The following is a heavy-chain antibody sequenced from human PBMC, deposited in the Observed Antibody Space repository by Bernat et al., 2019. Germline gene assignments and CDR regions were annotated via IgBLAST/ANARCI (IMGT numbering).Heavy chain of an antibody. CDR1: GFPFSSYA. V-gene: IGHV3-30-3*01. J-gene: IGHJ6*02. D-gene: IGHD3-3*01. CDR3: ARDTIFGVSRGDYGMDV. Sequence: QVQLVESGGGVVQPGSSLSLSCAASGFPFSSYAIHWFRQAPGTGLGWVAVISYDGSNKYYADSVKGRFTISRDNSKNTLYLKMNSLRAEDTAVYYCARDTIFGVSRGDYGMDVWGQGTTVTVSS. CDR2: ISYDGSNK.